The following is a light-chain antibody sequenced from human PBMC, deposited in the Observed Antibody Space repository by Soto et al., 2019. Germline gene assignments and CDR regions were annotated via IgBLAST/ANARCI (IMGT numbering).Light chain of an antibody. V-gene: IGKV3-20*01. Sequence: EIVLTQSPDTLSLSPGERATLSCRASQSVGCSFLAWYQQKPGQAPRLLIYRTSTRATGIPDRFTGSGSGTDFTLTISRLEPEDFAVYYCQQYENSPLTFGGGTKVEIK. CDR1: QSVGCSF. CDR2: RTS. CDR3: QQYENSPLT. J-gene: IGKJ4*01.